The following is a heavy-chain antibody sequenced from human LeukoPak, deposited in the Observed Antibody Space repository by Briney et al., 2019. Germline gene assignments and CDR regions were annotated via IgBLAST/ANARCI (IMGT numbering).Heavy chain of an antibody. J-gene: IGHJ5*02. CDR3: ARDCGGDCPNWFDP. Sequence: GASVKVSCKASGGTFISYAISWVRQAPGQGLEWMGGIIPIFGTANYAKKFQGRVTITTDEATSTAYMELSSLRSEDTAVYYCARDCGGDCPNWFDPWGQGTLVTVSS. CDR1: GGTFISYA. D-gene: IGHD2-21*02. CDR2: IIPIFGTA. V-gene: IGHV1-69*05.